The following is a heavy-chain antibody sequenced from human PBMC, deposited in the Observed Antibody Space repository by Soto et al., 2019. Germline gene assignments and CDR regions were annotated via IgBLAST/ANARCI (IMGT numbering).Heavy chain of an antibody. CDR1: GGTFSSYA. Sequence: QVQLVQSGAEVKKPGSSVKVSCKASGGTFSSYAISWVRQAPGQGLEWMGGIIPIFGTANYAQKFQGRVTITAVESTSTAYMELSSLRSEDTAVYYCARRYYYGSGSFYYYYGMDVWGQGTTVTVSS. CDR2: IIPIFGTA. D-gene: IGHD3-10*01. J-gene: IGHJ6*02. CDR3: ARRYYYGSGSFYYYYGMDV. V-gene: IGHV1-69*01.